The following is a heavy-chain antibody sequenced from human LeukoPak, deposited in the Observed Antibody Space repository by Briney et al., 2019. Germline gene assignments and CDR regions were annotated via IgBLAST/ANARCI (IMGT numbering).Heavy chain of an antibody. CDR3: ARGTSGSYYGVWFDP. V-gene: IGHV4-59*01. Sequence: SETLSLTCTVSGGSFSSSYWSWVRQPPGKGLEWIAYIYYTGSTNYNPSLKGRVTIPLDTSKNQFSLKLSSVTAADTAVYYCARGTSGSYYGVWFDPWGQGTLVTVSS. CDR2: IYYTGST. CDR1: GGSFSSSY. D-gene: IGHD1-26*01. J-gene: IGHJ5*02.